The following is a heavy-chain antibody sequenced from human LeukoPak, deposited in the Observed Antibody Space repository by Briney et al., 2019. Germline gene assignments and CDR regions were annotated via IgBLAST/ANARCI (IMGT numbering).Heavy chain of an antibody. D-gene: IGHD6-13*01. J-gene: IGHJ3*02. CDR3: ASRPLLSSAAAESPGAFDI. V-gene: IGHV5-51*01. Sequence: GESLKISCKGSGYSFTSYWIGWVRQMPGKGLEWMGIIYPGDSDTRYSPSFQGQVTISADKSISTAYLQWSSLKASDTAMYYCASRPLLSSAAAESPGAFDIWGQGTMVTVSS. CDR1: GYSFTSYW. CDR2: IYPGDSDT.